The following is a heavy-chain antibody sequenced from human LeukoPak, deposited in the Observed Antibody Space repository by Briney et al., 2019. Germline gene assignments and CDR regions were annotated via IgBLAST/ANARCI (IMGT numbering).Heavy chain of an antibody. Sequence: ASVKVSCKASGYTFTSYGISWVRQAPGQGLEWMGWISPYNGNTNYAQKLQGRVTMTADTSTSTAYMDLRSLSSDDTAVYYCARDVSSSWYAYWGQGTLVTVSS. CDR1: GYTFTSYG. CDR3: ARDVSSSWYAY. V-gene: IGHV1-18*01. D-gene: IGHD6-13*01. J-gene: IGHJ4*02. CDR2: ISPYNGNT.